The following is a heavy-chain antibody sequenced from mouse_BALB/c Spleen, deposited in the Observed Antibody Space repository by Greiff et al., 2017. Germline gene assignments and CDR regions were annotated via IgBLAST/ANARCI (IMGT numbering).Heavy chain of an antibody. J-gene: IGHJ2*01. CDR1: GFTFSSYG. Sequence: EVMLVESGGDLVKPGGSLKPSCAASGFTFSSYGMSWVRQTPDKRLEWVATISSGGSYTYYPDSVKGRFTISRDNAKNTLYLQMSSLKSEDTAMYYCARQALVATGFDYWGQGTTLTVSS. V-gene: IGHV5-6*01. CDR3: ARQALVATGFDY. CDR2: ISSGGSYT. D-gene: IGHD1-1*01.